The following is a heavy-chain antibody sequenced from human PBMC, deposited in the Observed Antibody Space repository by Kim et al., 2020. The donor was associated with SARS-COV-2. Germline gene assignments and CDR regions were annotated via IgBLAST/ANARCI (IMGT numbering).Heavy chain of an antibody. J-gene: IGHJ6*02. CDR3: ARQPILNDYGEHHHYYYGMDV. V-gene: IGHV5-51*01. D-gene: IGHD4-17*01. Sequence: GESLKISCKGSGYSFTSYWIGWVRQMPGKGLEWMGIIYPGDSDTRYSPSFQGQVTISADKSISTAYLQWSSLKASDTAMYYCARQPILNDYGEHHHYYYGMDVWGQGTTVTVSS. CDR2: IYPGDSDT. CDR1: GYSFTSYW.